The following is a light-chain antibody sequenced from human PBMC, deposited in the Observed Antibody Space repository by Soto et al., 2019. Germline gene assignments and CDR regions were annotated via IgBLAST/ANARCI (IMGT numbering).Light chain of an antibody. V-gene: IGKV1-39*01. CDR1: QRISTY. CDR3: QQSYNTPRT. CDR2: GAS. J-gene: IGKJ1*01. Sequence: DIQMTQSPPTLSASVGDRVTIACRASQRISTYLNWYQQKPGKAPKVLIYGASTLQIGVPSRFSGSGSGTVFTLTITTLQPEDFATYYCQQSYNTPRTFGQGTKVEF.